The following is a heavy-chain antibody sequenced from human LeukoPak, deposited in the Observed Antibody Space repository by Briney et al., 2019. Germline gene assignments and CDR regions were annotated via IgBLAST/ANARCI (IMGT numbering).Heavy chain of an antibody. Sequence: SETLSLTCAVYGGSFSGYYWSWIRQPPGKGLEWIGEINHSGSTNYNPSLKSRVTISVDTSKNQFSLKLSSVTAADTAVYYCARLDGKVEMAIDYWGQGTLVTVSS. J-gene: IGHJ4*02. CDR2: INHSGST. CDR3: ARLDGKVEMAIDY. V-gene: IGHV4-34*01. D-gene: IGHD5-24*01. CDR1: GGSFSGYY.